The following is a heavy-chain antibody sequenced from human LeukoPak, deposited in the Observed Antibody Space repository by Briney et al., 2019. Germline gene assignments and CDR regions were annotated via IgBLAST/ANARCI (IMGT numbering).Heavy chain of an antibody. CDR3: ARALGYSYGLWLDY. Sequence: PGGSLRLSCEASGFTLSTYNMNWVRQAPGRGLEWVSSISETTTYTYYADSVKGRFTISRDNALNSLYLQMNSLRAEDTAVYYCARALGYSYGLWLDYWGQGTLVTVSS. J-gene: IGHJ4*02. D-gene: IGHD5-18*01. CDR1: GFTLSTYN. CDR2: ISETTTYT. V-gene: IGHV3-21*06.